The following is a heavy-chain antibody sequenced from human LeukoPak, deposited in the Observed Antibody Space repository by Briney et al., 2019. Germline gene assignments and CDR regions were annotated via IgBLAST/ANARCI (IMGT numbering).Heavy chain of an antibody. J-gene: IGHJ5*02. CDR1: GDSISSSTYY. D-gene: IGHD6-19*01. CDR3: ARRAGRSSSLNWFDP. Sequence: SETLSLTCIVSGDSISSSTYYWGWTRQPPGKGLEWIGNIHFSGSTYYNPSLKSRVTISVDTSKNHFSLNLNSVTAADTAVYYCARRAGRSSSLNWFDPWGQGTLVTVSS. CDR2: IHFSGST. V-gene: IGHV4-39*02.